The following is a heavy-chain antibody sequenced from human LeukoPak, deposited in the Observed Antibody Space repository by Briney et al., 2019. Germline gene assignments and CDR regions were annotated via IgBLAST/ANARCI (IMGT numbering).Heavy chain of an antibody. CDR2: IYYSGST. Sequence: SETLSLTCTVSGGSISNYYWSWIRQPPGKGLEWIGYIYYSGSTNYNPSLKSRVTISVDTSKNQFSLKLSSVTAADTAVYYCARTTEGYCRSTSCYGFYYSYYMDVWGKGTTVTISS. CDR3: ARTTEGYCRSTSCYGFYYSYYMDV. V-gene: IGHV4-59*01. J-gene: IGHJ6*03. D-gene: IGHD2-2*01. CDR1: GGSISNYY.